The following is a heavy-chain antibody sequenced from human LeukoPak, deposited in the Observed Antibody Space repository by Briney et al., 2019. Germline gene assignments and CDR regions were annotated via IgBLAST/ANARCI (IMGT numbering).Heavy chain of an antibody. CDR3: ARSPWIQLWLGAFDI. V-gene: IGHV4-38-2*01. CDR2: IYHSGST. Sequence: WETLSLTCAVSGYSISSGYYWGWIRQPPGKGLEWIGSIYHSGSTYYNPSLKSRVTISVDTSKNLFSLKLSSVTAADTAVYYCARSPWIQLWLGAFDIWGQGTMVTVSS. CDR1: GYSISSGYY. D-gene: IGHD5-18*01. J-gene: IGHJ3*02.